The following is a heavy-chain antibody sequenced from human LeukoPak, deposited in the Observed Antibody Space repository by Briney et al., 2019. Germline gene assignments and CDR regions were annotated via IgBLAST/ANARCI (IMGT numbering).Heavy chain of an antibody. CDR3: TREYSSGWPFDY. V-gene: IGHV3-73*01. J-gene: IGHJ4*02. Sequence: GGSLRLSCAASGFTFSDSASHWVRQASGKGLEWVGRIRSKADSYATTYGASVKGRFTISRDDSKNTAYLHMNSLKTDDTAVYYCTREYSSGWPFDYWGPGTLVTVSS. CDR2: IRSKADSYAT. CDR1: GFTFSDSA. D-gene: IGHD6-19*01.